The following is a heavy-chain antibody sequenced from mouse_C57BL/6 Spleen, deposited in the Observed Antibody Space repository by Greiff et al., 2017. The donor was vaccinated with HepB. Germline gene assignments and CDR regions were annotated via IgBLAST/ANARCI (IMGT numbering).Heavy chain of an antibody. CDR1: GYTFTEYT. J-gene: IGHJ1*03. CDR2: FYPGSGSI. V-gene: IGHV1-62-2*01. CDR3: ARHEEIYGNDGGWYFDV. Sequence: QVQLQQSGAELVKPGASVKLSCKASGYTFTEYTIHWVKQRSGQGLEWIGWFYPGSGSIKYNEKFKDKATLTADKSSSTVYMELSRLTSEDSAVYFCARHEEIYGNDGGWYFDVWGTGTTVTVSS. D-gene: IGHD2-2*01.